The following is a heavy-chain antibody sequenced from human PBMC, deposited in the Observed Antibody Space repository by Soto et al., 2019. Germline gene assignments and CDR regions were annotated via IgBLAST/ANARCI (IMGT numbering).Heavy chain of an antibody. V-gene: IGHV3-21*01. CDR3: ARGLPVVVAATPGVVDY. CDR2: ISSSSSYI. CDR1: GFTFSSYS. J-gene: IGHJ4*02. Sequence: GGSLRLSCAASGFTFSSYSMNWVRQAPGKGLEWVSSISSSSSYIYYADSVKGRFTISRNNAKNSLYLQMNSLRAEDTAVYYCARGLPVVVAATPGVVDYWGQGTLVTVSS. D-gene: IGHD2-15*01.